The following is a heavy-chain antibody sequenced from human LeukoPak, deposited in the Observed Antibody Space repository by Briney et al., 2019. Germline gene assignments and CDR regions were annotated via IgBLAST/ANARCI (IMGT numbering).Heavy chain of an antibody. Sequence: GGSLRLSCAASGFTFSSYAMHWVRQAPGKGLEWVAVISYDGSNKYYADSVKGRFTISRDNSKNTLYLQMNSLRAEDTAVYYCARGEGYSGYLNQDYWGQGTLVTVSS. CDR2: ISYDGSNK. V-gene: IGHV3-30-3*01. J-gene: IGHJ4*02. D-gene: IGHD5-12*01. CDR1: GFTFSSYA. CDR3: ARGEGYSGYLNQDY.